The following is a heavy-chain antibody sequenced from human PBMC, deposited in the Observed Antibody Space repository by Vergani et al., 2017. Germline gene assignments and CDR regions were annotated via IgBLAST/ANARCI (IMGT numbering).Heavy chain of an antibody. CDR2: IIPILGIA. CDR3: ARDVAGTGYYYYGMNV. Sequence: QVQLVQSGAEVKKPGSSVKVSCKDSGGTFSSYTISWVRQAPGQGLEWMGRIIPILGIANYAQKLQGRVAITAYKSTSTAYMELSSLISEDTAVCYCARDVAGTGYYYYGMNVGGQGSTVSV. D-gene: IGHD6-19*01. J-gene: IGHJ6*02. CDR1: GGTFSSYT. V-gene: IGHV1-69*08.